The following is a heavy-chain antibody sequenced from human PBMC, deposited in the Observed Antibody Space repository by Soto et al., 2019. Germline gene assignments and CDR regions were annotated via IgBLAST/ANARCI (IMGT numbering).Heavy chain of an antibody. V-gene: IGHV4-59*01. D-gene: IGHD3-22*01. CDR2: IDYSGNT. Sequence: SETLSLTCTVSGVFISSYHWTWIRQPPGKGLEWMGNIDYSGNTDYNPSHKSRVTISVDTSKDQFSLKLSSVTAADTAVYFCASTYESSPSYVWGQGTTVTVSS. CDR1: GVFISSYH. CDR3: ASTYESSPSYV. J-gene: IGHJ6*02.